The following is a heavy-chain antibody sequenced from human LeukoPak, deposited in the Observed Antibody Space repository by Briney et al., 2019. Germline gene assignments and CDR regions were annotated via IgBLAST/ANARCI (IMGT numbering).Heavy chain of an antibody. V-gene: IGHV4-31*03. D-gene: IGHD6-13*01. CDR2: IYYSGSA. CDR3: ARRYSSSWHNWLDP. J-gene: IGHJ5*02. CDR1: DGSISRGGYY. Sequence: PSQTRSLTCIVDDGSISRGGYYWSWIRQQPGKGLEWIGYIYYSGSAYYNPSLKSRVTISVDTSKNQSSLKLSSVTAADTAVYYCARRYSSSWHNWLDPWGQGTLVTVSS.